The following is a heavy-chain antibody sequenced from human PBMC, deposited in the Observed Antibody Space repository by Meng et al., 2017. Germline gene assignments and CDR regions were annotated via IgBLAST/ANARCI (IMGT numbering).Heavy chain of an antibody. Sequence: VQVVESGGGVVQPGRSLRLSCAASGFTFSSYAMHWDRQAPGKGLEWVAVIWYDGSNKYYADSVKGRFTISRDNSKNTLYLQMNSLRAEDTAVYYCARDPRPTVTTKSALGYWGQGTLVTVSS. CDR3: ARDPRPTVTTKSALGY. J-gene: IGHJ4*02. D-gene: IGHD4-17*01. CDR2: IWYDGSNK. CDR1: GFTFSSYA. V-gene: IGHV3-30*04.